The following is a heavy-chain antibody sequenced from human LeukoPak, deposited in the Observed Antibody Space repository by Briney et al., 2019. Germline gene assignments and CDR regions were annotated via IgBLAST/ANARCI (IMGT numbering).Heavy chain of an antibody. CDR1: GGTFSSYA. CDR2: IIPIFGTA. D-gene: IGHD1-26*01. CDR3: ANSGILPYYFDY. Sequence: SVKVSCKASGGTFSSYAISWVRQAPGQGLEWMGRIIPIFGTANYAQKFQGRVTITTDESTSTAYMELSSLRSEDTAVYYCANSGILPYYFDYWGQGTLVTVPS. V-gene: IGHV1-69*05. J-gene: IGHJ4*02.